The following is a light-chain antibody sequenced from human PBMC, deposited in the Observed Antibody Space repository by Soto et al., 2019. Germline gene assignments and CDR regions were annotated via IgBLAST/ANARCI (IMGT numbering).Light chain of an antibody. CDR3: QQHLGRHT. CDR1: QSVSGY. J-gene: IGKJ1*01. CDR2: DAS. V-gene: IGKV3-11*01. Sequence: DIVLTQSPVTPSLYPGERATLSFRASQSVSGYLVWYQQKPGQAPRLLIYDASTRAAGIPARFIGSGSGTDFTLTISSLEPEDSAVYYCQQHLGRHTFGQGTKVDI.